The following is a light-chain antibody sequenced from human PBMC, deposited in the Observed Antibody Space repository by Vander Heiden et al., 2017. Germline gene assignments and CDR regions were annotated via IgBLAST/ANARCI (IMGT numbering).Light chain of an antibody. CDR2: DAS. Sequence: ASQLTHSPSSLSASVGDRVTITCRASQGIRSALVWYQQKTGKGPRPLIYDASRLESGGPTRFGGSGSGTDFTLTISSLQPEDFATYYWQQFNSYPLTFGGGTKVEIK. J-gene: IGKJ4*01. CDR1: QGIRSA. V-gene: IGKV1-13*02. CDR3: QQFNSYPLT.